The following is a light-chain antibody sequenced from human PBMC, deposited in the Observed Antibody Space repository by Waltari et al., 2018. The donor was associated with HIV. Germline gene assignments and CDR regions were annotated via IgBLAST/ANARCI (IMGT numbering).Light chain of an antibody. Sequence: QSVVTQPPSVSGAPGQRITISCSGSSSNLGAGYDVHWYQQLPGTAPKVIIYDDNKRPSGVPDRFSGSKSGTSASRAITGLQAEDEAEYYCQSYDTSLSAVVFGGGTTLTVL. CDR1: SSNLGAGYD. V-gene: IGLV1-40*01. CDR3: QSYDTSLSAVV. J-gene: IGLJ3*02. CDR2: DDN.